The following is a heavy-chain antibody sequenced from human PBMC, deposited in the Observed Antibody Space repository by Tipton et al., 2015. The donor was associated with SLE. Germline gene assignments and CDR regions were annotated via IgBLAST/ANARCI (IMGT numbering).Heavy chain of an antibody. D-gene: IGHD4-17*01. CDR2: IKQDGTEK. V-gene: IGHV3-7*01. CDR3: ATSPDYGSHFDY. CDR1: GFTFSTYW. J-gene: IGHJ4*02. Sequence: SLRLSCAASGFTFSTYWMSWVRQAPVKGLEWVANIKQDGTEKYYVDSVKGRFTISRDNTKNSLYLQMNSLRADDTAVYFCATSPDYGSHFDYWGQGTLVTVSS.